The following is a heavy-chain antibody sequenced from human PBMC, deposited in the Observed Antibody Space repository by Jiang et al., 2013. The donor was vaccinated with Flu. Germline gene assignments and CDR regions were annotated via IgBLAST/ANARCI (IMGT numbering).Heavy chain of an antibody. Sequence: LLKPSETLSLTCTVSSGSISSHYWSWIRQPPGKGLEWIGYIHNSGTTNYNPSLKSRVTISIDKSRNQFSLKLSSVTAADTAVYYCARHGGNVLGNGYDAFDIWGQGTMVTVSS. CDR3: ARHGGNVLGNGYDAFDI. CDR2: IHNSGTT. D-gene: IGHD4-23*01. CDR1: SGSISSHY. J-gene: IGHJ3*02. V-gene: IGHV4-59*08.